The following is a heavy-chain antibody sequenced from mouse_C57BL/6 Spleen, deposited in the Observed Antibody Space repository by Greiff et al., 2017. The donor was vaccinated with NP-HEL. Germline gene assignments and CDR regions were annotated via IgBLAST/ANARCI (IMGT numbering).Heavy chain of an antibody. CDR3: TRDGNYYGSSYYFDY. CDR2: ISSGGDYI. Sequence: DVHLVESGDGLVKPGGSLKLSCAASGFTFSSYAMSWVRQTPEKRLEWVAYISSGGDYIYYADTVKGRFTISRDNARNTMYLQMSSLKSEDTAMYYCTRDGNYYGSSYYFDYWGQGTTLTVSS. D-gene: IGHD1-1*01. V-gene: IGHV5-9-1*02. J-gene: IGHJ2*01. CDR1: GFTFSSYA.